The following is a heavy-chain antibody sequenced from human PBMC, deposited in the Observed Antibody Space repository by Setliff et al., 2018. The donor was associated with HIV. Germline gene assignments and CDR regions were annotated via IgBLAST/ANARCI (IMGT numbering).Heavy chain of an antibody. CDR2: IYHTGKT. Sequence: SETLSLTCTVSGGSVSTSSYSWGWIRQPPEKGLVWIGTIYHTGKTYYNSSLSSRVTIAVDTSKDQSSRNLSTATAADTAVYYCGRLAGYCAPSRCYGYNAFDIWGPGTMVTVSS. D-gene: IGHD2-15*01. CDR1: GGSVSTSSYS. V-gene: IGHV4-39*01. J-gene: IGHJ3*02. CDR3: GRLAGYCAPSRCYGYNAFDI.